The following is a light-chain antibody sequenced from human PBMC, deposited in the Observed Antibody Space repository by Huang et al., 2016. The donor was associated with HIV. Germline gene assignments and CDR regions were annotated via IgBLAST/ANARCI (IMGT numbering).Light chain of an antibody. Sequence: EIVLTQSPATLPLSPGERATLSCGASQSVSRSYLAWYQQKPGLAPRLLIYDASSRATGIPDRFSGSVSWTDFTLTISRLEPEDFALYYSQQYGSSPVTFGQGTKVEIK. CDR3: QQYGSSPVT. CDR2: DAS. J-gene: IGKJ1*01. V-gene: IGKV3D-20*01. CDR1: QSVSRSY.